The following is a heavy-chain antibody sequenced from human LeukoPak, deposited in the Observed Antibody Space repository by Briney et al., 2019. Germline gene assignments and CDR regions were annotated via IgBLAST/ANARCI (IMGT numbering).Heavy chain of an antibody. CDR2: ISWNSGSI. CDR1: GFTFDDYA. Sequence: PGGSLRLSCAASGFTFDDYAMHWVRQAPGKGLEWVSGISWNSGSIGYADSVKGRFTISRDNAKNTLYLQMNSLRAEDTAVYYCAKDLSKWVPGFDYWGQGTLVTVSS. J-gene: IGHJ4*02. D-gene: IGHD1-26*01. V-gene: IGHV3-9*01. CDR3: AKDLSKWVPGFDY.